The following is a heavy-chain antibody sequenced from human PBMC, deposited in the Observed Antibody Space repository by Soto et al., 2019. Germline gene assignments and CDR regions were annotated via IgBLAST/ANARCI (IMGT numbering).Heavy chain of an antibody. Sequence: SETLSLTCTVSGGSISSSSYYWGWIRQPPGKGLEWIGSIYYSGSTYYNPSLKSRVTISVDTSKNQFSLKLSSVTAADTAVYYCAIPKIASHNCFDPWGQGTLVSVSS. J-gene: IGHJ5*02. CDR2: IYYSGST. D-gene: IGHD3-3*02. V-gene: IGHV4-39*01. CDR3: AIPKIASHNCFDP. CDR1: GGSISSSSYY.